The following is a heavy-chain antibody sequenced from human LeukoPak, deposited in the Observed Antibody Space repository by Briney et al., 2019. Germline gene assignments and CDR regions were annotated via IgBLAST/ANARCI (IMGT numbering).Heavy chain of an antibody. J-gene: IGHJ4*02. CDR2: IRYDGSNK. V-gene: IGHV3-30*02. Sequence: GGSLRLSCAASGFTFSSYGMHWVRQAPGKGLEWVAFIRYDGSNKYYADSVKGRFTISRDNSKNTMYLQMNSLRAEDTALYYCAKDYDDKFDYWGQGTLVTVSS. CDR3: AKDYDDKFDY. CDR1: GFTFSSYG. D-gene: IGHD3-9*01.